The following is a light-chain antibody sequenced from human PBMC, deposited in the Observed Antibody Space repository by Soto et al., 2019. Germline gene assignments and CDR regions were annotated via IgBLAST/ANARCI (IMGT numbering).Light chain of an antibody. CDR3: QQRSSWPPT. Sequence: EIVLTQSPGTLSLSPGERATLSCRASQSVSSDYLAWYQQKPGQAPRLLIYGASSRATGIPDRFSGSGSGTDFTLTISSLEPEDFAVYYCQQRSSWPPTFGQGTRLENK. V-gene: IGKV3D-20*02. J-gene: IGKJ5*01. CDR1: QSVSSDY. CDR2: GAS.